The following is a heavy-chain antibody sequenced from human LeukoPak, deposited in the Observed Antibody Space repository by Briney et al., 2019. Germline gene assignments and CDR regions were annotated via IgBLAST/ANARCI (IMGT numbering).Heavy chain of an antibody. CDR2: ISSSSSYI. J-gene: IGHJ3*02. Sequence: GGSLRLSCAASRFTFSSYSMNWVRQAPGKGLEWVSSISSSSSYIYYADSVKGRFTISRDNAKNSLYLQMNSLRAEDTAVYYCARAFAASDYNAFDIWGQGTMVTVSS. D-gene: IGHD3-10*01. CDR1: RFTFSSYS. V-gene: IGHV3-21*01. CDR3: ARAFAASDYNAFDI.